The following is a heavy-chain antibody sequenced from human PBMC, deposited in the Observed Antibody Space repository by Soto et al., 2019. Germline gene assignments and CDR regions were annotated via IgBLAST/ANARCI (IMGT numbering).Heavy chain of an antibody. Sequence: VQLVESGGGVVQPGRSLRLSCAASGFTFSKAWMSWVRQAPGKGLDWVGRIKSKTSGGTTDYAAPVKGRFAISRDDSKNTLYLQMNSLKTEDTAVYYCTTDPGGGVSARDVPDYWGQGTLVTVSS. CDR3: TTDPGGGVSARDVPDY. CDR1: GFTFSKAW. CDR2: IKSKTSGGTT. J-gene: IGHJ4*02. D-gene: IGHD6-6*01. V-gene: IGHV3-15*01.